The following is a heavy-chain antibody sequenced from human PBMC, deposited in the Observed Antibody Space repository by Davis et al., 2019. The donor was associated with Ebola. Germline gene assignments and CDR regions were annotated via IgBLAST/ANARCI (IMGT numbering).Heavy chain of an antibody. J-gene: IGHJ4*02. Sequence: ASVKVSCKASGYTFTSHDINWVRQATGQGLEWVGWMNPNSGNTGYAQKFQGRVTMTRNTSINTAYMELSSLRSEDTAVYFCARDLSGVVGANDFDYWGQGSLVTVSS. CDR1: GYTFTSHD. CDR3: ARDLSGVVGANDFDY. CDR2: MNPNSGNT. D-gene: IGHD1-26*01. V-gene: IGHV1-8*01.